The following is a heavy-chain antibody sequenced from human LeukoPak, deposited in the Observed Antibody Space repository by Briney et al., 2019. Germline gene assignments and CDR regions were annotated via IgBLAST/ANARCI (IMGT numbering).Heavy chain of an antibody. CDR1: RFTFSSYA. CDR2: ISSNGGST. CDR3: ARVYGSYYYYGMDV. J-gene: IGHJ6*02. V-gene: IGHV3-64*01. D-gene: IGHD1-26*01. Sequence: PGGSLRLSCAASRFTFSSYAMHWVRQAPGKGLEYVSAISSNGGSTYYANSVKGRFTISRDNSKNTLYLQMGSLRAEDMAVYYCARVYGSYYYYGMDVWGQGTTVTVSS.